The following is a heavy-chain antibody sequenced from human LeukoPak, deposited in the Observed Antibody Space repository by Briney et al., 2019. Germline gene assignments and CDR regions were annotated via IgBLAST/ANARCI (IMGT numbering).Heavy chain of an antibody. Sequence: GGSLRLSCAASGFTFSSYAMNWVRQAPGKGLEWVSYISSSGSTIYYADSVKGRFTISRDNSKNTLYLQMNSLRAEDTAVYYCASPIDYYDSSGYGYWGQGTLVTVSS. CDR1: GFTFSSYA. CDR2: ISSSGSTI. V-gene: IGHV3-48*01. D-gene: IGHD3-22*01. J-gene: IGHJ4*02. CDR3: ASPIDYYDSSGYGY.